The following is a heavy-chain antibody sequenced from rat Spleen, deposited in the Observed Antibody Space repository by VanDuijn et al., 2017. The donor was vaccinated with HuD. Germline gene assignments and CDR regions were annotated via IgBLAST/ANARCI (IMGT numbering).Heavy chain of an antibody. Sequence: EVRLVESGGGLVQPGRSMKLSCAASGFTFSDYGMAWVLQAPTKGLEWVASISYDGSGTYYRDSVKGRFTISRDNAKSTLYLQMDSLRSEDTATYYCARPSYGYPFAYWGQGTLVTVSS. V-gene: IGHV5-7*01. J-gene: IGHJ3*01. CDR1: GFTFSDYG. CDR2: ISYDGSGT. D-gene: IGHD1-7*01. CDR3: ARPSYGYPFAY.